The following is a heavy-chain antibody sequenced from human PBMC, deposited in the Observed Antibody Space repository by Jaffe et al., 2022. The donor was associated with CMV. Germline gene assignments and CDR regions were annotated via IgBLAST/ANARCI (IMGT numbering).Heavy chain of an antibody. Sequence: QVQLQQWGAGLLKPSETLSLTCAVYGGSFSGYYWSWIRQPPGKGLEWIGEINHSGSTNYNPSLKSRVTISVDTSKNQFSLKLSSVTAADTAVYYCARDGDSYGPKPDWYFDLWGRGTLVTVSS. CDR3: ARDGDSYGPKPDWYFDL. CDR2: INHSGST. V-gene: IGHV4-34*01. J-gene: IGHJ2*01. CDR1: GGSFSGYY. D-gene: IGHD5-18*01.